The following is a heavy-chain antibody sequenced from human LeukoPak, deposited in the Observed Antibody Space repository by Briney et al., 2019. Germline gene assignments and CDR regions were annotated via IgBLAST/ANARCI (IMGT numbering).Heavy chain of an antibody. CDR1: GGSISSGDYY. D-gene: IGHD3-22*01. CDR3: ARPYYYDSRIDP. Sequence: PSQTLSLTCTVSGGSISSGDYYWSWIRQPPGRGLEWIAYMYYSGSTYYNPSLKSRVTMSADTSKNQLSLKLSSVTAADAAVYYCARPYYYDSRIDPWGQGILVTVSS. CDR2: MYYSGST. J-gene: IGHJ5*02. V-gene: IGHV4-30-4*01.